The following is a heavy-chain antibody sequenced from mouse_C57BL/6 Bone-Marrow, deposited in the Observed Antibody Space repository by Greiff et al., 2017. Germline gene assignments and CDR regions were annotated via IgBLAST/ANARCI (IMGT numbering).Heavy chain of an antibody. CDR3: ARDAVFRGARDY. CDR2: SRNKANDYTT. J-gene: IGHJ4*01. CDR1: GFTFSDFY. V-gene: IGHV7-1*01. Sequence: EVKLMESGGGLVQSGRSLRLSCATSGFTFSDFYMEWVRQAPGKGLEWIAASRNKANDYTTEYSASVKGRFIVSRDTSQSILYLQMNALRAEDTAIYYCARDAVFRGARDYWGQGTSVTVSS.